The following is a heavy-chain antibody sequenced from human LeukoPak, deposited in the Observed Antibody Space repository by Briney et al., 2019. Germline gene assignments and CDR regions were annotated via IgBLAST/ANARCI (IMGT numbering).Heavy chain of an antibody. J-gene: IGHJ4*02. CDR3: ARGVTMVRGVNQGTNFDY. V-gene: IGHV4-39*01. Sequence: PSETLSLTCTVSGGSISSSSYYWGWIRQPPGKGLEWIGSIYYSGSTYYNPSLKSRVTISVDTSKNQFSLKLSSVTAVDTAVYYCARGVTMVRGVNQGTNFDYWGQGTLVTVSS. D-gene: IGHD3-10*01. CDR1: GGSISSSSYY. CDR2: IYYSGST.